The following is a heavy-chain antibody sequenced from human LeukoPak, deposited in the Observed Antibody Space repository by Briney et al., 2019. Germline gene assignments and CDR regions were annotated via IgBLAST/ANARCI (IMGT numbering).Heavy chain of an antibody. CDR3: ARRVRVLGYGSARYKRRYYFDY. CDR1: GGSISSSSYY. CDR2: IYYSGST. D-gene: IGHD3-10*01. J-gene: IGHJ4*02. Sequence: SETLSLTCTVSGGSISSSSYYWGWIRQPPGKGLEWIGSIYYSGSTYYNPSLKSRVTISVDTSKNQFSLKLSSVTAADTAVYYCARRVRVLGYGSARYKRRYYFDYWGQGTLVTVSS. V-gene: IGHV4-39*07.